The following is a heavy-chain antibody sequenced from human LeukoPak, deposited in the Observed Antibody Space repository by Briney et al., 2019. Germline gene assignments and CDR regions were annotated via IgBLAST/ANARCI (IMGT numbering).Heavy chain of an antibody. CDR1: GGSISTYY. J-gene: IGHJ5*02. V-gene: IGHV4-59*01. Sequence: SETLSLTCTVSGGSISTYYWSWIRQPPGKGLEWIGYIDYSGATNYNPSLKSRVTMSVDTSKHQFSLKLSSVTAADTAVYYCARGRGGYDPHWFDPWGQGTLVTVSS. CDR2: IDYSGAT. CDR3: ARGRGGYDPHWFDP. D-gene: IGHD5-12*01.